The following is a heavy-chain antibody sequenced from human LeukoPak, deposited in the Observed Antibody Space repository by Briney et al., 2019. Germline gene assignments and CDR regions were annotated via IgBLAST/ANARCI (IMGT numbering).Heavy chain of an antibody. Sequence: GGSLRLSCAASGFTFTSYSVNWVRQAPGKGLEWVSTISGGGGSTYYADSVKGRFTISRDNSKNTLYLQVNSLRAEDTAVYYCAKGGKWDVTPFDYWGQGTLVTVSS. CDR2: ISGGGGST. D-gene: IGHD1-26*01. V-gene: IGHV3-23*01. CDR3: AKGGKWDVTPFDY. CDR1: GFTFTSYS. J-gene: IGHJ4*02.